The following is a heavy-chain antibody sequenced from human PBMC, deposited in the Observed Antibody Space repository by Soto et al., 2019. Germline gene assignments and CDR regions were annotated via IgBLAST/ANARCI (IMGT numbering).Heavy chain of an antibody. CDR2: TRNKANRYTT. CDR1: GFTFSDHY. CDR3: ARVPYQLQCPDY. V-gene: IGHV3-72*01. Sequence: EVQLVESGGGLVQPGGSLRLSCAASGFTFSDHYMDWVRQAPGKGLEWVGRTRNKANRYTTEYAASVKGRFTISRDDSKNSLYLQMNSLKTEDTAVYYFARVPYQLQCPDYWGQGTLVTVSS. J-gene: IGHJ4*02. D-gene: IGHD2-2*01.